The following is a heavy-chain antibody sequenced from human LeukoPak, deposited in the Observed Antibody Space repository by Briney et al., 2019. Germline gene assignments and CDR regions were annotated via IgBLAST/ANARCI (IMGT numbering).Heavy chain of an antibody. D-gene: IGHD3-22*01. Sequence: ASVKVSCKASGYTFTSYDFNWVRQATGQRPEWMGWMSPNSGDTGYAQKFQDRVTMTRNTSISTAYMELSSLRSDDTAVYYCARAKPYHYDSSAYYDYWGQGTLVTVSS. V-gene: IGHV1-8*01. CDR1: GYTFTSYD. CDR3: ARAKPYHYDSSAYYDY. J-gene: IGHJ4*02. CDR2: MSPNSGDT.